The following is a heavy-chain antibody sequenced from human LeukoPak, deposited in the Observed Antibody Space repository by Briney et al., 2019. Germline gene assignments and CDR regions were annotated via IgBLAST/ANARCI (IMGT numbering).Heavy chain of an antibody. CDR2: IYYSGST. Sequence: TLSLTCTVSGGSISSGDYYWSWIRQPPGKGLEWIGYIYYSGSTYYNPSLKSRVTISVDTSKNQFSLKLSSVTAADTAVYYCARDSHYARPFDPWGQGTLVTVSS. V-gene: IGHV4-30-4*01. CDR3: ARDSHYARPFDP. CDR1: GGSISSGDYY. J-gene: IGHJ5*02. D-gene: IGHD2-2*01.